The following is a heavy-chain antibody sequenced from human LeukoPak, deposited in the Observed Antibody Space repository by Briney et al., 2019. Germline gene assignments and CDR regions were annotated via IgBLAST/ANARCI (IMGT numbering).Heavy chain of an antibody. Sequence: GESLKISCKGSGYSFTSYWIGWVRQMPGKGLEWMGIIYPGDSDTRYSPSFQGQVTISADKSISTAYLQRSSLKASDTAMYYCARHMTTVVTSASDAFDIWGQGTMVTVSS. CDR2: IYPGDSDT. CDR3: ARHMTTVVTSASDAFDI. D-gene: IGHD4-23*01. J-gene: IGHJ3*02. V-gene: IGHV5-51*01. CDR1: GYSFTSYW.